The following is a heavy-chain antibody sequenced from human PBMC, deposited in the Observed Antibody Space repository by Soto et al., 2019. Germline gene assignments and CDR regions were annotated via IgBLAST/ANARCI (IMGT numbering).Heavy chain of an antibody. J-gene: IGHJ4*01. CDR3: AKQAHLIGYNYGSCFDF. CDR2: ITGSGVST. V-gene: IGHV3-23*01. D-gene: IGHD5-18*01. CDR1: GFTFSSYN. Sequence: GGSLRLSCAASGFTFSSYNLNWVRQAPGQGLEWVSTITGSGVSTYYADSVKGRFTISRDNSKDRLYLQMNSLRADDTAVYYCAKQAHLIGYNYGSCFDFWGHGTLVTVSS.